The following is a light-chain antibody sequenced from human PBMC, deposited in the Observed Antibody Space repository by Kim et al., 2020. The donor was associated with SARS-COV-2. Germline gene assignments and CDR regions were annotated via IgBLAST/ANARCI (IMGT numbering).Light chain of an antibody. CDR1: SGNIADNY. J-gene: IGLJ2*01. CDR3: QSYDISNVI. CDR2: EDS. Sequence: NFMLTQPHSVSESPGNTVTISCTRTSGNIADNYVQWYQQRPGSAPTIVIYEDSERPSGVPDRFSGSIDTSSSSASLTISGLKTEDEVDYYCQSYDISNVIFGGGTQLTVL. V-gene: IGLV6-57*04.